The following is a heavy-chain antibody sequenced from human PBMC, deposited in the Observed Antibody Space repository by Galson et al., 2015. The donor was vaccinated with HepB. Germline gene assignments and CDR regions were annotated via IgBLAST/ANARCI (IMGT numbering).Heavy chain of an antibody. CDR3: TRGMKESRGWFDAFDL. V-gene: IGHV3-21*01. J-gene: IGHJ3*01. Sequence: SLRLSCADSGFNLRSYGMNWVRQAPGKGLEWVSSISGSSSFIYYGDSVKGRFTISRDNAQSSLYLQMNSLRVEDTAMYYCTRGMKESRGWFDAFDLWGQGTMVTVSS. CDR2: ISGSSSFI. D-gene: IGHD6-19*01. CDR1: GFNLRSYG.